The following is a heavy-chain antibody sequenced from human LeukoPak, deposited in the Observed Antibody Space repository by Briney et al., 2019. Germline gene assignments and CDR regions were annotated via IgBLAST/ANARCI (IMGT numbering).Heavy chain of an antibody. V-gene: IGHV3-74*01. CDR3: ARGGSYGDY. D-gene: IGHD3-16*01. CDR1: GFTCSNYW. J-gene: IGHJ4*02. Sequence: PGGSLRLSCAASGFTCSNYWMLWLRQVPEKGLVWVSRVNPDGSDIPYANSVRGRFTSSRDNAKNTLYLQMKRLRIEDTAVYSCARGGSYGDYWGQGILVTVSS. CDR2: VNPDGSDI.